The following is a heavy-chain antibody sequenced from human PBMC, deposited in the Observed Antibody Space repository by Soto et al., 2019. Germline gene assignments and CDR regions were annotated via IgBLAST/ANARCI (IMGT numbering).Heavy chain of an antibody. J-gene: IGHJ6*02. V-gene: IGHV3-30*04. CDR2: ISYDGSNK. CDR3: VAADQYYAMGF. D-gene: IGHD2-2*01. Sequence: QVQLVESGGGVVQPGRSLTLSNYFMYFVRQAPGKGLEWVAAISYDGSNKHYADSVKGRFTISSDNSKTTQYLQTNSMRVEDTAVYYCVAADQYYAMGFWGQGTTVTVSS. CDR1: SNYF.